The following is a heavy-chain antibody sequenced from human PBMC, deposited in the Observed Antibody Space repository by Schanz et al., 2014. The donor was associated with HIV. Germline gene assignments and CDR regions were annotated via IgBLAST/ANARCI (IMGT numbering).Heavy chain of an antibody. V-gene: IGHV1-18*01. CDR2: ISAYKGNT. D-gene: IGHD2-15*01. CDR3: ARWGRGCSGGSCYWGYYGMDV. J-gene: IGHJ6*02. Sequence: QVQLVQSGTEVKKPGASVKVSCKASGYTFISYDINWVRQAPGQGLEWMGWISAYKGNTNYAQKLQGRVTMTTDTSTNTAYMELRRLRSDDTAVYYCARWGRGCSGGSCYWGYYGMDVWGQGTTVTVSS. CDR1: GYTFISYD.